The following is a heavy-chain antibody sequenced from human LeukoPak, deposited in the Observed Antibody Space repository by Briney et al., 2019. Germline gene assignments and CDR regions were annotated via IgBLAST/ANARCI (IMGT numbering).Heavy chain of an antibody. V-gene: IGHV3-53*05. Sequence: GGSLRLSCAASGFTVSCNYMSWVRQAPGKGLEWVSVIYSGGSTYYADSVKGRFTISRDKPKTTVYLQMNSLRAEDTAVYYCAKDFVLFYYDSRGYVDYWGQGTLVTVSS. D-gene: IGHD3-22*01. CDR3: AKDFVLFYYDSRGYVDY. CDR1: GFTVSCNY. CDR2: IYSGGST. J-gene: IGHJ4*02.